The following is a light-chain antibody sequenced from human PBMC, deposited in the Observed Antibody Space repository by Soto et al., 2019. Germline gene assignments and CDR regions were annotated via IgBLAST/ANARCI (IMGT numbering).Light chain of an antibody. CDR1: QGISSY. J-gene: IGKJ3*01. CDR3: QQYYSYPFT. Sequence: AIRMTQSPSSLSSSTGDRVTITCRASQGISSYLAWYQQKPGKAPKLLIYAASTLKTGVPSRFSGSGSGTDFTLTISCLQSEEFATYYCQQYYSYPFTFGPGTKVDIK. V-gene: IGKV1-8*01. CDR2: AAS.